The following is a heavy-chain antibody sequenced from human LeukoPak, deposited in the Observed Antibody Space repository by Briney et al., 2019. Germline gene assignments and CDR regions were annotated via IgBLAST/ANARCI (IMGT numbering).Heavy chain of an antibody. V-gene: IGHV3-23*01. CDR3: AKARVGYCSSTSCPLGY. CDR2: ISGSGGST. J-gene: IGHJ4*02. Sequence: GGSLRLSCAASGFTFSSYAMSWVRQAPGKGLEWVSAISGSGGSTYYADSVKGRFTISRDNSKNTLYLRMNSLRAEDTAVYYCAKARVGYCSSTSCPLGYWGQGTLVTVSS. CDR1: GFTFSSYA. D-gene: IGHD2-2*01.